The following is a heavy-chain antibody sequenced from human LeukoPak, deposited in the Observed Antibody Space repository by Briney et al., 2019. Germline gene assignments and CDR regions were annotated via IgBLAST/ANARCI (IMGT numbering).Heavy chain of an antibody. CDR3: VQSSPTIDY. D-gene: IGHD5-12*01. J-gene: IGHJ4*02. V-gene: IGHV3-74*01. CDR2: INSDGSST. Sequence: GGSLRLSCAASGFTFSSYWMHRVRQAPGKGLVWVSRINSDGSSTTYADSVKGRFTISRDNSKNTLYLQMNSLRAEDTAVYYCVQSSPTIDYWGQGTLVTVSS. CDR1: GFTFSSYW.